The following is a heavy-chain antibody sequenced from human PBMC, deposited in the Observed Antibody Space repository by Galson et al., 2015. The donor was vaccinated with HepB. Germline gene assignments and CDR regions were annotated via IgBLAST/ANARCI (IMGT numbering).Heavy chain of an antibody. CDR3: AREGPYASNCMDY. D-gene: IGHD6-13*01. J-gene: IGHJ4*02. CDR1: GFIFSSFG. V-gene: IGHV3-33*01. CDR2: IWSDGSNK. Sequence: SLRLSCAASGFIFSSFGMHWVRQAPGKGLEWVGVIWSDGSNKYYAVFVKGRFTISRDNSKNTAYLRMNSLRVEDTAVYYCAREGPYASNCMDYWGQGTLVTVSA.